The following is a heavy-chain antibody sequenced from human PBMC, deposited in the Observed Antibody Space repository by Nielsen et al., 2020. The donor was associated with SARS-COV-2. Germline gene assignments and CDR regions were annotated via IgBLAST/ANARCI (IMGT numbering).Heavy chain of an antibody. CDR1: GFTFSGPA. D-gene: IGHD6-19*01. CDR3: ARQDSSGWFKYYYYMDV. V-gene: IGHV3-73*01. J-gene: IGHJ6*03. CDR2: IRSRLNSYAT. Sequence: GALSLSCAASGFTFSGPAMHWVRQASGKGLEWVGRIRSRLNSYATAYAASVKGRFTISRDDSSNTAYLQMNSLKTEDTAVYYCARQDSSGWFKYYYYMDVWGKGTTVTVSS.